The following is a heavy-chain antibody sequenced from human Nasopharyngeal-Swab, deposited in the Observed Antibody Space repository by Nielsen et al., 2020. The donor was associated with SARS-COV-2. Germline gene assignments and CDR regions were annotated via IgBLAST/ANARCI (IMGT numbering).Heavy chain of an antibody. J-gene: IGHJ3*02. D-gene: IGHD6-19*01. V-gene: IGHV3-13*05. CDR1: GFTFSSYD. CDR3: ARARSVAGTGDDAFDI. CDR2: IGTAGDP. Sequence: GESLKISCAASGFTFSSYDMHWVRQATGKGLEWVSAIGTAGDPYYPDSVKGRFTISRENAKNSLYLQMNSLRAGDTAVYYRARARSVAGTGDDAFDIWGQGTMVTVSS.